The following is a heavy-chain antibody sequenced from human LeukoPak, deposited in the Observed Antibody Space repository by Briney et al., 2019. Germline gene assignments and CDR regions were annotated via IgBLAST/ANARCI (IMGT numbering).Heavy chain of an antibody. Sequence: GASVKVSCKASGYTFTSYDINWVRQATGQGLEWMGWMNPNSGNTGYAQKFQGRVTMTRNTSISTAYMELSSLRSEDTAVYYCASRVLWFGELLDYWGQGTLVTVYS. CDR3: ASRVLWFGELLDY. V-gene: IGHV1-8*01. D-gene: IGHD3-10*01. J-gene: IGHJ4*02. CDR1: GYTFTSYD. CDR2: MNPNSGNT.